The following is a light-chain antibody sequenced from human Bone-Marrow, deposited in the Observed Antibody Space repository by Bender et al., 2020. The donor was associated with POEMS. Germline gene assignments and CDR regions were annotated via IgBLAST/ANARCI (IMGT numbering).Light chain of an antibody. CDR2: DVN. J-gene: IGLJ2*01. Sequence: QSALTQPASVSGSPGQSITISCNGTSSDVGSYNFVSWYQHHPGKVPKLMIYDVNKRPSGVPDRFSGSKSGNTASLTISGLQADDEADYHCCSYAGTYTFVLFGGGTKLTVL. CDR1: SSDVGSYNF. V-gene: IGLV2-11*01. CDR3: CSYAGTYTFVL.